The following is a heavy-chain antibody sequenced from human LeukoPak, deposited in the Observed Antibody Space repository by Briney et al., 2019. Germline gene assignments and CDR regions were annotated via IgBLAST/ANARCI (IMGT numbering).Heavy chain of an antibody. CDR2: IIPIFGTA. CDR1: GGTFSSYA. Sequence: SVKVSCKASGGTFSSYAISWLRQAPGQGLEWMGRIIPIFGTANYAQKFQGRVTITTDESTSTAYMELSSLRSEDTAVYYCAREDKWELLPGNFDYWGQGTLVTVSS. J-gene: IGHJ4*02. V-gene: IGHV1-69*05. D-gene: IGHD1-26*01. CDR3: AREDKWELLPGNFDY.